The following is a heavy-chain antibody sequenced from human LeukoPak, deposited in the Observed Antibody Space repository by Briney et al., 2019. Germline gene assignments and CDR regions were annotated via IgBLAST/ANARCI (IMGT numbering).Heavy chain of an antibody. D-gene: IGHD6-19*01. J-gene: IGHJ4*02. Sequence: PGGSLRLSCAASGFTFSTYGMHWVRQAPGKGLEWVTFIRYDGSDKYYAVSVKGRFTISRDNSKNTLYLQMNSLRAEDTAVYYCAKGGSSGWYGDYWGQGTLDTVSS. CDR2: IRYDGSDK. CDR3: AKGGSSGWYGDY. CDR1: GFTFSTYG. V-gene: IGHV3-30*02.